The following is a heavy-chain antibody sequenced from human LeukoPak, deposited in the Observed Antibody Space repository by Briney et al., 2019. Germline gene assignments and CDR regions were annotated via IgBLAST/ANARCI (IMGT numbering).Heavy chain of an antibody. V-gene: IGHV4-34*01. CDR1: GGSFSGYY. J-gene: IGHJ4*02. CDR2: INHSGST. CDR3: ARGGFALYSYGFEFGY. Sequence: PSETLSLTCAVYGGSFSGYYWSWIRQPPGKGLEWIGEINHSGSTNYNPSLKSRVTISVDTSKNQFSLKLSSVTAADTAVYYCARGGFALYSYGFEFGYWGQGTLVTVSS. D-gene: IGHD5-18*01.